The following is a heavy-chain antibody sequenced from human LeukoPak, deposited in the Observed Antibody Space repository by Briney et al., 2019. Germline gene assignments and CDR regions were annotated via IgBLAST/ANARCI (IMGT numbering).Heavy chain of an antibody. J-gene: IGHJ4*02. V-gene: IGHV4-38-2*01. CDR3: VRTTYYYDTSGHLGFDH. CDR1: GYSISGGYY. CDR2: IFHSGIS. Sequence: SETLSLTCAVSGYSISGGYYWGWIRQPRGKGLEWIGNIFHSGISHYNPSLSSRLTMSVDTSKNQFSLNLRSVTAADTAVYYCVRTTYYYDTSGHLGFDHWGQGTLVTVSS. D-gene: IGHD3-22*01.